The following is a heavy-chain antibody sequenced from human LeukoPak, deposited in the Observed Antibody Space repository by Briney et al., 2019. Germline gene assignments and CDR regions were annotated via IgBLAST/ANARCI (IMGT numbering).Heavy chain of an antibody. CDR1: GFNFGDYA. CDR2: IRGDGGST. Sequence: PGGSLRLSCAPSGFNFGDYAMHWVRQPPGKGLEWVSLIRGDGGSTYYADSVKGRFTISRDNNKNSRYLQMNSLRTEDTALYYCAKAYGMDVWGQGATVTVSS. CDR3: AKAYGMDV. J-gene: IGHJ6*02. V-gene: IGHV3-43*02.